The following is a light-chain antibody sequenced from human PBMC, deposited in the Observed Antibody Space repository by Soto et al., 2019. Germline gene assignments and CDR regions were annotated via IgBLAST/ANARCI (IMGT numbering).Light chain of an antibody. J-gene: IGKJ2*01. CDR1: QSVSSSL. CDR2: DVS. Sequence: ELVLTQSPCTLSLSPGEGAILSCRASQSVSSSLLAWFQQKPGQAPRLLIHDVSSRDTGIPDRFNGSGSGTDVTLSISRLEPEDFAVYYCHQYGSSPLTFGQGTTLEIK. V-gene: IGKV3-20*01. CDR3: HQYGSSPLT.